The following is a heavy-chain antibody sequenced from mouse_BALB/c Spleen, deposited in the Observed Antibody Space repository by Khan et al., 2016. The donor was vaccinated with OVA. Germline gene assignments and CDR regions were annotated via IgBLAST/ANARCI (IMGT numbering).Heavy chain of an antibody. J-gene: IGHJ4*01. CDR1: GYTFTNYW. Sequence: VQLQQPGAELVRPGTSVKLSCKASGYTFTNYWINWVKQRPGQGLEWIGNIYPSDSYTNYNQKFKDKATLTVDKSSSTAYIQFSSPTSEDSAVYYCTREGTTVDAMDYWGQGTSVTVSS. D-gene: IGHD1-1*01. CDR3: TREGTTVDAMDY. CDR2: IYPSDSYT. V-gene: IGHV1-69*02.